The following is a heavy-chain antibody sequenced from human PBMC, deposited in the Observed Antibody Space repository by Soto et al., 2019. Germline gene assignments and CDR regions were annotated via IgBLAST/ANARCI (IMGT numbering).Heavy chain of an antibody. D-gene: IGHD3-3*01. CDR2: VSPYNGYT. CDR1: ANSFSTFD. V-gene: IGHV1-18*01. CDR3: ARDQGITTFGVYSMYYYGMDV. J-gene: IGHJ6*02. Sequence: ASVKVSCKASANSFSTFDLSWVRQAPGQGLEWMGSVSPYNGYTDYAQHLQGRVSMTTDTSTSTAYMDLRSLRSDDTAVYYCARDQGITTFGVYSMYYYGMDVWGQGTTVTVSS.